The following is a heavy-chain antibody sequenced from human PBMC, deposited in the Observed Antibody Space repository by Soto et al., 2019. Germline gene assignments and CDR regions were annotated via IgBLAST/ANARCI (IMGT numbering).Heavy chain of an antibody. Sequence: QVQLVQSGAEVKKPGASVKVSCKASGYTFTSYGISWVRQAPGQGLEWMGWISAYNGNTNYAQKLQGRVTMTTDTPTSTAYMELRSLRSDDTAVYYCARSPPPSYYYYYGMDVWGQGTTVTVSS. CDR3: ARSPPPSYYYYYGMDV. J-gene: IGHJ6*02. CDR1: GYTFTSYG. CDR2: ISAYNGNT. V-gene: IGHV1-18*01.